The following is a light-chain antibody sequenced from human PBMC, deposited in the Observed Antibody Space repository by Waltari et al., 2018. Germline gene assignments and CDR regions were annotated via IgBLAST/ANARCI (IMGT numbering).Light chain of an antibody. CDR1: SSNIGTSY. CDR2: DDD. CDR3: GTWDSGLSVVV. V-gene: IGLV1-51*01. Sequence: QSVLTQPPSVSAAPGQRVTIYCSGSSSNIGTSYVCCYQHVPGTPPKLLIYDDDKRLPEIPGRFSGSKSGTSAVLGITGLQTEDEADYYCGTWDSGLSVVVFGGGTRLTVL. J-gene: IGLJ2*01.